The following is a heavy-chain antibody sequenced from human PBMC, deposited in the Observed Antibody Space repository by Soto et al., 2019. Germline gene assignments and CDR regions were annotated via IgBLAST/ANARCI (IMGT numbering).Heavy chain of an antibody. D-gene: IGHD3-16*01. CDR3: ATQTISYTWGV. V-gene: IGHV4-4*02. J-gene: IGHJ6*02. CDR2: LHHDGTT. CDR1: GGPITTATW. Sequence: QVQLQESGPGLVKPSETLSLTCAVSGGPITTATWWAWVRLPPGKGLEWIGELHHDGTTNYNPSLESRITMSLDKSNNHFSLKLTSVTAAGTAIYYCATQTISYTWGVWGRGTTVTVSS.